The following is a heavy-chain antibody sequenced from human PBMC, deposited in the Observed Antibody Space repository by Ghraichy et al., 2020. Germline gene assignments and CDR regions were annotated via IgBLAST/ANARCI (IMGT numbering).Heavy chain of an antibody. D-gene: IGHD1-26*01. CDR3: ARRSGSYYALDI. CDR1: GYTFTAYS. J-gene: IGHJ3*02. CDR2: INPNSGGT. V-gene: IGHV1-2*04. Sequence: ASVKVSCKASGYTFTAYSIHWVRQAPGEGLEWMGWINPNSGGTNCAQKFQGWVTMTRDTSTSTAYMEVGRLRSDDTAIYYCARRSGSYYALDIWGQGTVVTVPS.